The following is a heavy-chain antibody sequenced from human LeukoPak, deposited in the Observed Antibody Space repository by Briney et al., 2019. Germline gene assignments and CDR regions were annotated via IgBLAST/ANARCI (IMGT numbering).Heavy chain of an antibody. Sequence: GGSLRLSCAASGFTFSSYSMMWVRQAPGKGLEWVSYISSSSTTIHYADSVKGRFTISRDNAKNSVYLQMNSLKTEDTAVYYCTRHISSGYYGDYWGQGTLVTVSS. CDR2: ISSSSTTI. CDR3: TRHISSGYYGDY. V-gene: IGHV3-48*01. CDR1: GFTFSSYS. J-gene: IGHJ4*02. D-gene: IGHD3-22*01.